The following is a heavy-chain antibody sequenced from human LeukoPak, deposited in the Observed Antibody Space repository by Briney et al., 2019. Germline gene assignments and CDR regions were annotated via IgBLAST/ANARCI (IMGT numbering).Heavy chain of an antibody. V-gene: IGHV1-2*02. D-gene: IGHD3-22*01. Sequence: ASVKVSCKASGYTFTGYYMXWVRXAPGQXLEWMGWINPNSGGTNYAQKFQGRVTMTRDTSISTAYMELSRLRSDDTAVYYCARDFYDSSGSISDYWGQGTLVTVSS. CDR3: ARDFYDSSGSISDY. J-gene: IGHJ4*02. CDR1: GYTFTGYY. CDR2: INPNSGGT.